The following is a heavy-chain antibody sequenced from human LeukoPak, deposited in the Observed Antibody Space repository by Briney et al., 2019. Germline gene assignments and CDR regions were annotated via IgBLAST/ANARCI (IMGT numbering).Heavy chain of an antibody. CDR3: ARVASDYGDYAPDY. J-gene: IGHJ4*02. CDR2: IYYSGST. Sequence: KSSETLSLTCTVSGGSISSYYWSWIRQPPEKGLEWIGYIYYSGSTNYNPSLKSRVTISVDTSKNQFSLKLSSVTAADTAVYYCARVASDYGDYAPDYWGQGTLVTVSS. D-gene: IGHD4-17*01. V-gene: IGHV4-59*01. CDR1: GGSISSYY.